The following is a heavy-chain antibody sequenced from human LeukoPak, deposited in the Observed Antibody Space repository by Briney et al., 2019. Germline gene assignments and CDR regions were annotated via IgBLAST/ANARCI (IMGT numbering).Heavy chain of an antibody. J-gene: IGHJ4*02. CDR3: AKGIMVRGRLRDYFDY. V-gene: IGHV3-9*01. D-gene: IGHD3-10*01. Sequence: PGGSLRLSCAASGFTFDDYATHWVRQAPGKGLEWVSRISWNSGSIGYADSVKGRFTISRDNAKNSLYLQMNSLRAEDTALYYCAKGIMVRGRLRDYFDYWGQGTLVTVSS. CDR1: GFTFDDYA. CDR2: ISWNSGSI.